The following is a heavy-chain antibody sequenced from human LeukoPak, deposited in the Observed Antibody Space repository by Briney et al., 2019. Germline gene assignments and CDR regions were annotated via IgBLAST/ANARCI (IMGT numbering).Heavy chain of an antibody. CDR2: IYYSGST. D-gene: IGHD3-22*01. CDR3: ASSPREIVVFIIHFDY. J-gene: IGHJ4*02. V-gene: IGHV4-39*07. Sequence: SETLSLTCTVSGGSISSSSYYWGWIRQPPGKGLEWIGSIYYSGSTYYNPSLKSRVTISVDTSKNQFSLKLSSVTAADTAVYSCASSPREIVVFIIHFDYWGQEPLVP. CDR1: GGSISSSSYY.